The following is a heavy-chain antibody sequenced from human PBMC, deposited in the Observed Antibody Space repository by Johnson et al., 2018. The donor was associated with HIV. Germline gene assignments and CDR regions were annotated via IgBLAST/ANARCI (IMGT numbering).Heavy chain of an antibody. CDR3: ARAGSSSSGPRAFDI. J-gene: IGHJ3*02. D-gene: IGHD6-6*01. V-gene: IGHV3-30*03. Sequence: QMLLVESGGGVVQPGRSLRLSCAASGFTFSSYGMHWVRQAPGKGLEWVAVISSDGSNNYYADSVKGRFTISTDNSKNTLYLQMNSLRAEDTAVYYCARAGSSSSGPRAFDIWGQGTMVTVSS. CDR1: GFTFSSYG. CDR2: ISSDGSNN.